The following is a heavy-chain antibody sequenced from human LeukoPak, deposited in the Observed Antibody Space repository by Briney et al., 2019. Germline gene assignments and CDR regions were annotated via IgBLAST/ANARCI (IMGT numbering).Heavy chain of an antibody. D-gene: IGHD1-7*01. Sequence: GGSLRLSCAASGFTFSSYAMSWVRQAPGKGLEWVSAISGSGGSTYYADSVKGRFTISRDNSKNTLYLQMNSLRAEDTAVYYCAEALSGTTGYYYYYYMDVWGKGTTVTVSS. CDR2: ISGSGGST. V-gene: IGHV3-23*01. CDR1: GFTFSSYA. J-gene: IGHJ6*03. CDR3: AEALSGTTGYYYYYYMDV.